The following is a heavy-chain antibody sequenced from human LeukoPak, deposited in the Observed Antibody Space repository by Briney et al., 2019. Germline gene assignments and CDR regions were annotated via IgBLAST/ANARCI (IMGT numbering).Heavy chain of an antibody. J-gene: IGHJ4*02. V-gene: IGHV3-30*18. CDR2: LSLDGSNK. D-gene: IGHD3-10*01. Sequence: GGSLRLSCAASGFTFSSYGMHWVRQAPGKGLEWVAVLSLDGSNKYYADSVKGRFTISRDNSKNTLYLQMNSLRAEDTAVYYCAKEIDYYGSGSYLHGGDYWGQGTLVTVSS. CDR3: AKEIDYYGSGSYLHGGDY. CDR1: GFTFSSYG.